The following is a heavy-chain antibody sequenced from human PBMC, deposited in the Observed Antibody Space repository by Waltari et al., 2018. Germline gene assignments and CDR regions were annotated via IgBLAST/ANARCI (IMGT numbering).Heavy chain of an antibody. Sequence: QVQLVQSGAEVKKPGASVKVSCKASGYTFTSYAMHWVRQAPGQRLEWMGWINAGNGNTKYSQEFQGRVTITRDTSASTAYMELSSLRSEDMAVYYCARGEYYYDSSGYYLTYYFDYWGQGTLVTVSS. J-gene: IGHJ4*02. V-gene: IGHV1-3*03. CDR1: GYTFTSYA. CDR2: INAGNGNT. D-gene: IGHD3-22*01. CDR3: ARGEYYYDSSGYYLTYYFDY.